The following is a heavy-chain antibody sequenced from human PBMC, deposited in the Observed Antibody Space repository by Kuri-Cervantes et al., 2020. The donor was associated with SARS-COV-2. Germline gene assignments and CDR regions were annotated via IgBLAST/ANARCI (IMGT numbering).Heavy chain of an antibody. V-gene: IGHV3-23*01. Sequence: LSLTCAASGFTFSGHWIHWVRQAPGKGLVWVSAISGSGGSTYYADSVKGRFTISRDNSKNTLYLQMNSLRAEDTAVYYCAKDLGGSGYLYWGQGTLVTVSS. CDR3: AKDLGGSGYLY. CDR1: GFTFSGHW. J-gene: IGHJ4*02. CDR2: ISGSGGST. D-gene: IGHD5-12*01.